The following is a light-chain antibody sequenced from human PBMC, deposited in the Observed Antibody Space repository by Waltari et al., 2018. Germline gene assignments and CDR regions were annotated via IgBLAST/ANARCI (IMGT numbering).Light chain of an antibody. CDR2: AAS. Sequence: DIQMTQSPSSLSASVGDRVTITCRASQRISSYLNWYQQKPGKAPKLRIYAASSLQSGGPSRFSGSGSGTDFTLTISSLQPEDFATYYCQQSYSTVFTFGPGTKVDIK. CDR3: QQSYSTVFT. J-gene: IGKJ3*01. CDR1: QRISSY. V-gene: IGKV1-39*01.